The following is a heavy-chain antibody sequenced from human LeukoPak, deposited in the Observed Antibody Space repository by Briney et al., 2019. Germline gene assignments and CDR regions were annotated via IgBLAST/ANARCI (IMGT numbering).Heavy chain of an antibody. CDR3: ARGSMGGSGSYYKDHYYGMDV. J-gene: IGHJ6*02. D-gene: IGHD3-10*01. Sequence: SETLSLTCTVSGGSVSSYFWSRIRQPAGKGLEWIGRIHASGGINYNPSLRSRVTMSIDTSKNEFSLKLSSVIAADTAVYFCARGSMGGSGSYYKDHYYGMDVWGQGTTVTVSS. CDR2: IHASGGI. CDR1: GGSVSSYF. V-gene: IGHV4-4*07.